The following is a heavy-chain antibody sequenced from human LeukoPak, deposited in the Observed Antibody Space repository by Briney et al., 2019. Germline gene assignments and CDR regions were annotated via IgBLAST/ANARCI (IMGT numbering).Heavy chain of an antibody. CDR3: ARSCSSTSCYYGYGMDV. CDR2: INPNSGGT. V-gene: IGHV1-2*04. Sequence: ASVKVSFKASGYTFTGYYMHWVRQAPGKGLEWMGWINPNSGGTNYAQKFQGWVTMTRDTSISTAYMELSRLRSDDTAVYYCARSCSSTSCYYGYGMDVWGKGTTVTVSS. J-gene: IGHJ6*04. CDR1: GYTFTGYY. D-gene: IGHD2-2*01.